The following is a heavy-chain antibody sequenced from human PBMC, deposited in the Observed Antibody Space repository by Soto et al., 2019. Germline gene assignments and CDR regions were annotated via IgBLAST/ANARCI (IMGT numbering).Heavy chain of an antibody. V-gene: IGHV3-23*01. J-gene: IGHJ4*02. CDR2: ISGSGGST. CDR3: AKDGPNEYYYDSSGYCDY. CDR1: GFTFSIYA. Sequence: PGGSLRLSCAASGFTFSIYAMSWVHQVPGKGLQWVSAISGSGGSTYFADSVRGRFTISRDNTRNTLYLQMNSLRAEDTAVYYCAKDGPNEYYYDSSGYCDYWGQGPLVTVSS. D-gene: IGHD3-22*01.